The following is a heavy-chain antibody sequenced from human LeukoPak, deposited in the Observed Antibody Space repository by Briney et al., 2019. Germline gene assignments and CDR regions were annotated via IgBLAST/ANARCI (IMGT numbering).Heavy chain of an antibody. CDR1: GFTFSSYE. CDR2: ISSSGSTI. J-gene: IGHJ3*02. Sequence: GGSLRLSCAASGFTFSSYEMNWVRQAPGKGLEWVSYISSSGSTIYYADSVKGRFTISRDNAKNSLYLQMNSLRAEDTAVYYCAREARYSSGWYGAFDIWGQGTLVIVSS. V-gene: IGHV3-48*03. D-gene: IGHD6-19*01. CDR3: AREARYSSGWYGAFDI.